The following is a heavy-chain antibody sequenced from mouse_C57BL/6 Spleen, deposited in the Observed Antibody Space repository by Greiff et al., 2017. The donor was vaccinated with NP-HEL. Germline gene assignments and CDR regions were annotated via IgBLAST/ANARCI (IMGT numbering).Heavy chain of an antibody. V-gene: IGHV1-81*01. CDR2: IYPRSGNT. Sequence: QVQLQQSGAELARPGASVKLSCKASGYTFTSYGISWVKQRPGQGLEWIGEIYPRSGNTYYNEKFKGKATLTADKSSSTAYMELRSLTSEDSAVCFCARARYYDYDGGFAYRGQGTLVTVAA. CDR1: GYTFTSYG. CDR3: ARARYYDYDGGFAY. D-gene: IGHD2-4*01. J-gene: IGHJ3*01.